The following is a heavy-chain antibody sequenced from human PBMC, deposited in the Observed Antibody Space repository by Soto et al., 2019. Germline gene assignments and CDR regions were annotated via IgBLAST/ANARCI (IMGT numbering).Heavy chain of an antibody. CDR2: ISWNGASI. J-gene: IGHJ4*02. Sequence: EVQLVGSGGGLVQPGRSLRLSCAASGFTFDDYAIHWVRQAPGRGLEWVAGISWNGASIGYADSVKGRFTISRDNAKNSLHLQMNSLRSEDTALYYCANLPLYGSGFDCWGQGTLVTVSS. CDR1: GFTFDDYA. V-gene: IGHV3-9*01. CDR3: ANLPLYGSGFDC. D-gene: IGHD3-10*01.